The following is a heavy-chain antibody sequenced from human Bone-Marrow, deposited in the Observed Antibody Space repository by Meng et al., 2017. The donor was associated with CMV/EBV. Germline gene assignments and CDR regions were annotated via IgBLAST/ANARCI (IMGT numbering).Heavy chain of an antibody. D-gene: IGHD4-17*01. CDR1: GYTFTGWY. CDR2: INPNSGGT. J-gene: IGHJ4*02. Sequence: ASLKVSCKASGYTFTGWYMHWVRQAPGQGLEWMGWINPNSGGTKYAQKFQGRVTMTRDTSITTAYMEVSSLRSDDTAVYYCARDSSDTTMTTPYYVHSWGQGTLVTVSS. V-gene: IGHV1-2*02. CDR3: ARDSSDTTMTTPYYVHS.